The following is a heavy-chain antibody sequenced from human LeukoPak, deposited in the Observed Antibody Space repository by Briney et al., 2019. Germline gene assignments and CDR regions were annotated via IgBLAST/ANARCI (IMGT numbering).Heavy chain of an antibody. Sequence: SQTLSLTCTVSGGSISSGSYYWSWIRQPAGKGLEWIGRIYTSGSTNYNPSLKSRVTISVDTSKNQFSLKLSSVTAADTAVYYCARTSGWIDYWGQGTLVTVSS. CDR1: GGSISSGSYY. J-gene: IGHJ4*02. D-gene: IGHD6-19*01. V-gene: IGHV4-61*02. CDR3: ARTSGWIDY. CDR2: IYTSGST.